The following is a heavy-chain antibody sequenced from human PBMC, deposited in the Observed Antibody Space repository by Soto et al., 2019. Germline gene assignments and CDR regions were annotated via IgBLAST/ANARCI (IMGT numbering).Heavy chain of an antibody. CDR1: VGTFRGFF. CDR2: INHSGST. V-gene: IGHV4-34*01. Sequence: SENLSLTCAVYVGTFRGFFWRCFRQPPGKGLEWIGYINHSGSTYYTPSLKSRVTISVDRSKNQFSLKLSSVTAADTAVYYCARGVTMVRGVIIGLVDYWGQG. J-gene: IGHJ4*02. CDR3: ARGVTMVRGVIIGLVDY. D-gene: IGHD3-10*01.